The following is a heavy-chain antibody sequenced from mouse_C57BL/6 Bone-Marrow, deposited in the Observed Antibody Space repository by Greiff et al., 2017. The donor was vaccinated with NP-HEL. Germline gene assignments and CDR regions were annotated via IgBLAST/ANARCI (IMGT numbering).Heavy chain of an antibody. CDR3: AIYDGYYGGWYFDV. V-gene: IGHV1-55*01. D-gene: IGHD2-3*01. CDR1: GYTFTSYW. J-gene: IGHJ1*03. Sequence: QVQLQQSGAELVKPGASVKMSCKASGYTFTSYWITWVKQRPGQGLEWIGDIYPGSGSTNYNEKFKSKATLTVDTSSSTAYMQLSSLTSEDSAVYYGAIYDGYYGGWYFDVWGTGTTVTVSS. CDR2: IYPGSGST.